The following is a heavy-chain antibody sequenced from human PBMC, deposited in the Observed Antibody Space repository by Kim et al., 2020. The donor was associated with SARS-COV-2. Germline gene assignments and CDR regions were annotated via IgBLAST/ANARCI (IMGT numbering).Heavy chain of an antibody. CDR2: ISGSGGST. D-gene: IGHD6-13*01. Sequence: GGSLRLSCAASGFTFSSYAMSWVRQAPGKGLEWVSAISGSGGSTYYADSVKGRFTISRDNSKNTLYLQMNSLRAEDTAVYYCAKGDTLLLWGIAAAADDPYFDYWGQGTLVTVSS. CDR1: GFTFSSYA. CDR3: AKGDTLLLWGIAAAADDPYFDY. J-gene: IGHJ4*02. V-gene: IGHV3-23*01.